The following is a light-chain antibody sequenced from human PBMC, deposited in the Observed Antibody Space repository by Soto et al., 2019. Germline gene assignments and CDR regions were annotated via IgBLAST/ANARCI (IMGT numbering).Light chain of an antibody. V-gene: IGKV3-15*01. CDR3: QQYNNWPLA. J-gene: IGKJ1*01. Sequence: EIVMTQSPATLSVSPGERATLSCRASQSVSSNLAWYQQKPGQAPRLLIYGASTRATGIPARFSGSGSGTEFTLSVSSPQSEDFAVYYCQQYNNWPLAFGQGNKVEIK. CDR1: QSVSSN. CDR2: GAS.